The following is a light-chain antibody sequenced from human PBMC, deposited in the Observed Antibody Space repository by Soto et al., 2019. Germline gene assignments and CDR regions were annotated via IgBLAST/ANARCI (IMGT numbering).Light chain of an antibody. J-gene: IGLJ2*01. V-gene: IGLV1-40*01. Sequence: QSVLTQPPSVSGAPGQRVTISCTGSSSNIGAGYDVHWYQQLPGTAPKLLIYGNINRPSGVPDRFSGSKSGTSASLAITGLQAEDEADYYCQSYDSSLSGVVFGGGIKLTVL. CDR1: SSNIGAGYD. CDR2: GNI. CDR3: QSYDSSLSGVV.